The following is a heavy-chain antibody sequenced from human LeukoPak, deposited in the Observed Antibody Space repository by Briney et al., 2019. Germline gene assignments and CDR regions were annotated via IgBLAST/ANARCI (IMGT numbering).Heavy chain of an antibody. Sequence: SETLSLTCTVSGGSISSYYWSWIRQPTGKGLEWIGRIYTSGSTNYNPSLKSRVTISVDTSKNQFSLKLSSVTAADTAVYYCARGGRDRRGSGYKRSYYFDYWGQGTLVTVSS. D-gene: IGHD3-3*01. V-gene: IGHV4-4*07. CDR1: GGSISSYY. J-gene: IGHJ4*02. CDR3: ARGGRDRRGSGYKRSYYFDY. CDR2: IYTSGST.